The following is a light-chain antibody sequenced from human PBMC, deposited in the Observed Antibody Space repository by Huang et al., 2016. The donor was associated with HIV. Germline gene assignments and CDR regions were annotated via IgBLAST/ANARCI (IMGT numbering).Light chain of an antibody. J-gene: IGKJ3*01. Sequence: DIVMTQSPLSLPVTPGDPASISCRSSQSLLHSNGYNYLDWYLQKPGQSPQLLIFLGSNRASGVPDRFSGSGSGTDFTLKISRVEAEDVGVYYCMQNLQALPFTFGPGTKVEI. CDR3: MQNLQALPFT. CDR1: QSLLHSNGYNY. CDR2: LGS. V-gene: IGKV2-28*01.